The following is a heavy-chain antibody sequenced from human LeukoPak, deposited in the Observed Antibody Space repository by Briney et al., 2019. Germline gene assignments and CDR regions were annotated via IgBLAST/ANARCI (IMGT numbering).Heavy chain of an antibody. CDR3: AARPLMPPRFDY. CDR2: ISGGGGST. Sequence: GGSLRLPCAASGFTFSSYPMSWVRQAPGKGLQWVSAISGGGGSTYYADSVKGRFTISRDNSKSTLYLQINSLRADDTAIYYCAARPLMPPRFDYWGQGILVTVSS. CDR1: GFTFSSYP. V-gene: IGHV3-23*01. D-gene: IGHD2-2*01. J-gene: IGHJ4*02.